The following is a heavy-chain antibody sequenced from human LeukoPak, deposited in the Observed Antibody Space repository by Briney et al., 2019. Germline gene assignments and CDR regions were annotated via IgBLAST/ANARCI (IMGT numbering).Heavy chain of an antibody. CDR1: GGSISSGDYY. V-gene: IGHV4-31*03. D-gene: IGHD3-10*01. CDR2: IYCSGSI. Sequence: SQTLSLTCTVSGGSISSGDYYWSWIRQHPGKGLEWIGYIYCSGSIYYNPSLKSRVIISVDASKNQFSLKLSSVTAADTAVYYCARSNSGAFDIWGQGTMVTVSS. CDR3: ARSNSGAFDI. J-gene: IGHJ3*02.